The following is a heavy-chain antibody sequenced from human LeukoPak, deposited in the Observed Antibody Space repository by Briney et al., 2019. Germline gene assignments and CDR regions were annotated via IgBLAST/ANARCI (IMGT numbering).Heavy chain of an antibody. D-gene: IGHD6-13*01. V-gene: IGHV4-59*01. CDR2: IYYSGST. J-gene: IGHJ3*02. Sequence: PSETLSLTCTVSGGSISSYYWSWIRQPPGKGLEWIGYIYYSGSTNYNPSLKSRVTISVDTSKNQFSLKLSSVTAADTAVYYCARELPSSSWYWDAFDIWGQGTMVTVSS. CDR3: ARELPSSSWYWDAFDI. CDR1: GGSISSYY.